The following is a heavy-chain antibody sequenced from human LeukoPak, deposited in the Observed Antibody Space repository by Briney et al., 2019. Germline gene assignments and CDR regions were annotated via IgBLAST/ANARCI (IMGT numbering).Heavy chain of an antibody. V-gene: IGHV4-38-2*02. J-gene: IGHJ5*02. CDR2: IHYSARI. Sequence: SETLSLTCTVSGYSISSGYYWGWIRQPPGNGLEWIGSIHYSARIYYNPSLKSRLTISPDTSKNQFSLKLTSVTAADTAVYYCTREVRSAWASFDPWGQGTLVTVSS. D-gene: IGHD1-26*01. CDR1: GYSISSGYY. CDR3: TREVRSAWASFDP.